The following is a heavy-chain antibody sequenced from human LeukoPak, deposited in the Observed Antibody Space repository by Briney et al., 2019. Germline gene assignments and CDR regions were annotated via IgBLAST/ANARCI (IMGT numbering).Heavy chain of an antibody. CDR2: IYTSGST. V-gene: IGHV4-61*02. Sequence: TXTVSGGSISSGSYYWSWIRQPAGKGLEWIGLIYTSGSTNYNPSLKSRVTISVDTSKNQFSLKLSSVTAADTAVYYCARGGCSGGSCYFDYWGQGTLVTVSS. CDR1: GGSISSGSYY. J-gene: IGHJ4*02. CDR3: ARGGCSGGSCYFDY. D-gene: IGHD2-15*01.